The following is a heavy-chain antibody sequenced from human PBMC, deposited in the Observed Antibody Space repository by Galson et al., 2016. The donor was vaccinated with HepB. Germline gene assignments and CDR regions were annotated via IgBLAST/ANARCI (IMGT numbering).Heavy chain of an antibody. J-gene: IGHJ4*02. CDR3: VKEMTGVAYFDF. Sequence: SLRLSCATSGFTYSTYWMHWVRQTPGKGLVWVSLINSDGSDTIYADSVKGRFTIPRDISKNTLDLQMSSLRAEDTAIYYCVKEMTGVAYFDFWGQGALVTVSS. D-gene: IGHD2-21*01. CDR2: INSDGSDT. CDR1: GFTYSTYW. V-gene: IGHV3-74*01.